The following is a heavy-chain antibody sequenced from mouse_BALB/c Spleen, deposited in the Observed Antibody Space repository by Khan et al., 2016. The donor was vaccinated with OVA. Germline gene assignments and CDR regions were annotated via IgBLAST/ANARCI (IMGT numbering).Heavy chain of an antibody. CDR2: ISYSGST. D-gene: IGHD1-1*01. Sequence: EVKLEESGPSLVKPSQTLSLTCSVTGDSITSGYWNWIRKFPGNKLEYMGYISYSGSTYYNPSLKSRISITRDTSKYQYYLQLNSVTTEDTATKYWARVPYYYGSSHRYSDVWGAGTTVTVSS. CDR1: GDSITSGY. CDR3: ARVPYYYGSSHRYSDV. V-gene: IGHV3-8*02. J-gene: IGHJ1*01.